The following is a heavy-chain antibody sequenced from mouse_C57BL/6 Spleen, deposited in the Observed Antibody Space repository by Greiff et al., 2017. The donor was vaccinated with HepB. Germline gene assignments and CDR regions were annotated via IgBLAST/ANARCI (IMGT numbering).Heavy chain of an antibody. V-gene: IGHV1-80*01. CDR3: AELAWFAY. CDR2: IYPGDGDT. D-gene: IGHD4-1*01. CDR1: GYAFSSYW. Sequence: VQLQQSGAELVKPGASVKISCKASGYAFSSYWMNWVKQRPGKGLEWIGQIYPGDGDTNYNGKFKGTATLTADKSSSTAYMQLGSLTSEDSAVYFCAELAWFAYWGQGTLVTVSA. J-gene: IGHJ3*01.